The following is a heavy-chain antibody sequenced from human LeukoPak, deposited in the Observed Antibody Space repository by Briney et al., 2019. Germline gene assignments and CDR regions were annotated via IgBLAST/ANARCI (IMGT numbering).Heavy chain of an antibody. CDR1: GYRFTGYY. CDR2: TTTNNGGT. V-gene: IGHV1-2*02. D-gene: IGHD3-22*01. CDR3: ARDQNFHDGSGHYGIDY. J-gene: IGHJ4*02. Sequence: GASVKLSCKASGYRFTGYYKHWARQPPGQGLEWMGGTTTNNGGTNFEQKFQDRVTMTRDTSISTAYMELSRLRYDDTAVYYCARDQNFHDGSGHYGIDYWGQGTLVTVSA.